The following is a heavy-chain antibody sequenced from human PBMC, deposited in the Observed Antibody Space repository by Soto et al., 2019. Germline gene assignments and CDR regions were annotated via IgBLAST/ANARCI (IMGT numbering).Heavy chain of an antibody. Sequence: ASMKVSCKTSGYTFTGFYLHWVRRAPGQGLEWMGWINPNNGDTNHAQRFQGRVIMTRDTSITTAYMEVSRLRSDDTAVYYCAKIRTYYYSSGSLNYWGQGTQVTVSS. CDR3: AKIRTYYYSSGSLNY. J-gene: IGHJ4*02. CDR2: INPNNGDT. D-gene: IGHD3-22*01. CDR1: GYTFTGFY. V-gene: IGHV1-2*02.